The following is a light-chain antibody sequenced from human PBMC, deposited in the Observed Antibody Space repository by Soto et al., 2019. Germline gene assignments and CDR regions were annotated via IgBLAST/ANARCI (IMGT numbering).Light chain of an antibody. V-gene: IGKV1-33*01. CDR1: QDISDY. Sequence: DIQMTQSPSFLSASVGDRVTITCQASQDISDYLNWYQQKPGQAPKLLIHDAMHLETGVPSRFSGSRSGANFIFTITSLHPEDIATYFCQQFDNLPFAFGPGTTVDLK. CDR3: QQFDNLPFA. J-gene: IGKJ3*01. CDR2: DAM.